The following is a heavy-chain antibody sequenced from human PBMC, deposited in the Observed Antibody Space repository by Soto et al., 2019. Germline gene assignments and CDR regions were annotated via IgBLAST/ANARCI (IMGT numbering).Heavy chain of an antibody. CDR3: ARQFSVYGDYGRYFDF. Sequence: PGESLKISCKGSGYSFTSYWISWVRQMPGKGLEWMGRIDPSDSYTNYSPSFQGHVTISVDTSKNQFSLKLSSVTAADTAVYYCARQFSVYGDYGRYFDFWGQGTLVTVSS. CDR1: GYSFTSYW. J-gene: IGHJ4*02. CDR2: IDPSDSYT. D-gene: IGHD4-17*01. V-gene: IGHV5-10-1*01.